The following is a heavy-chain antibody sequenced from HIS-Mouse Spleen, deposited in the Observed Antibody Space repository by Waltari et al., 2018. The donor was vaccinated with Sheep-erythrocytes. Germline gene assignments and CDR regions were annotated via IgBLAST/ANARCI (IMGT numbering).Heavy chain of an antibody. D-gene: IGHD3-10*01. V-gene: IGHV4-31*03. CDR2: IYYGGSP. Sequence: QVQLQESGPGLVKPSQTLSLTCTVSGGSISSGGYYWSWIRQHPGKGLEWIGYIYYGGSPYYNPSLKSRVTISVDTSKNQFSLKLSSVTAADTAVYYCARLITMVRGVTWYFDLWGRGTLVTVSS. CDR3: ARLITMVRGVTWYFDL. J-gene: IGHJ2*01. CDR1: GGSISSGGYY.